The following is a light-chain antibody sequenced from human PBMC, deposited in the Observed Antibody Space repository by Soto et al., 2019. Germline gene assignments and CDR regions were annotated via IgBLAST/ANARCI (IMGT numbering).Light chain of an antibody. CDR1: LSDIGDSNF. J-gene: IGLJ1*01. Sequence: QSARNQPAAVSGSPGQSFNISCTGPLSDIGDSNFISWYQHSPGKAPRPLIYEVNNRPSGVSKRFSGSKAGNTASLTISGLLDDDEADYFCASFRSGTILVFGSGTKVTVL. CDR3: ASFRSGTILV. CDR2: EVN. V-gene: IGLV2-14*01.